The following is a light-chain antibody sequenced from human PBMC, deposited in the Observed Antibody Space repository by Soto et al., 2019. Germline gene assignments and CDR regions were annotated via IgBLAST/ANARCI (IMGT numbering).Light chain of an antibody. Sequence: IVMTQSPATLSVSPGDRATLSCRASQSVSSNLAWYQHKPCQAPRLLIYGASTRATGVPARFSGSGSGKEFTLTISSLQSEDFAIYYCQQYNNWPLPFGGGTKVAIK. CDR2: GAS. J-gene: IGKJ4*01. V-gene: IGKV3-15*01. CDR1: QSVSSN. CDR3: QQYNNWPLP.